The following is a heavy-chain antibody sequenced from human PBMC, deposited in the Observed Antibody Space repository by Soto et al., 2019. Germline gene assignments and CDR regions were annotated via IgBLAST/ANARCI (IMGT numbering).Heavy chain of an antibody. Sequence: TASGFTFSSYAMRWGRQAPGKGLEWVSAISGSGGSTYYADSVKGRFTISRDNYKHTLYLHMNSLSDADTAVYYCAKPLAVGHDAYYGMDVWGQGTTVTVS. J-gene: IGHJ6*02. CDR1: GFTFSSYA. CDR3: AKPLAVGHDAYYGMDV. CDR2: ISGSGGST. D-gene: IGHD1-1*01. V-gene: IGHV3-23*01.